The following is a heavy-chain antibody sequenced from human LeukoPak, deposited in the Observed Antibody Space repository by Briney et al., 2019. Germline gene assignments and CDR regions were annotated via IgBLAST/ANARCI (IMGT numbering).Heavy chain of an antibody. CDR1: GFTFSTYN. V-gene: IGHV3-48*01. D-gene: IGHD6-13*01. CDR2: ISSSSGTI. J-gene: IGHJ4*02. Sequence: GGSLRLSCAASGFTFSTYNMNWVRQAPGKGLEWVSYISSSSGTIYYADSVQGRFTISRDNAKSSLYLQMNSLRAEDTAVYYCARRLTASGKHYFDYWGQGTLVTVSS. CDR3: ARRLTASGKHYFDY.